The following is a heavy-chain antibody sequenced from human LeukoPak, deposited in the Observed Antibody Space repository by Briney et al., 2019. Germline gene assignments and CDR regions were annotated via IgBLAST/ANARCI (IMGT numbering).Heavy chain of an antibody. D-gene: IGHD2-15*01. CDR1: GGSISSSSYY. V-gene: IGHV4-39*01. Sequence: SETLSLTCTVSGGSISSSSYYWGWIRQPPGKGLEWIGIIYYSGSTYYNPSLKSRVTISVDTSKNQFSLKLSSVTAADTAVYYCNIVVVVAAANPEEDYWGQGTLVTVSS. CDR2: IYYSGST. CDR3: NIVVVVAAANPEEDY. J-gene: IGHJ4*02.